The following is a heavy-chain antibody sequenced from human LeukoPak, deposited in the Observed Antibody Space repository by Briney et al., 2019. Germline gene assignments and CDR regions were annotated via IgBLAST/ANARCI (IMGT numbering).Heavy chain of an antibody. CDR1: GGTFSSYA. D-gene: IGHD3-3*01. V-gene: IGHV1-69*04. J-gene: IGHJ4*02. Sequence: SVKVSCKASGGTFSSYAISWVRHAPGQGLEWMGRIIPILGIANYAQKFQGRVTITADRSTSTAYMELSSLRSEDTAVYCCARGGTDYDFWSGYSYHYFDYWGQGTLVTVSS. CDR2: IIPILGIA. CDR3: ARGGTDYDFWSGYSYHYFDY.